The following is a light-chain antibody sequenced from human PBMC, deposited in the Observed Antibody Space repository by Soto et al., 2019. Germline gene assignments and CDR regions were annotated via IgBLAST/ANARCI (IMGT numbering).Light chain of an antibody. V-gene: IGKV1-12*01. CDR3: PQTNSIPLT. J-gene: IGKJ4*01. CDR1: QGISSW. Sequence: DIQMTQSPSSVSASVGDRVTITCRASQGISSWLAWYQQKPGKAPKLLIYAASSLQSGVPSRFSGSASGTHFTLTISSPQSEDTLTYYCPQTNSIPLTFGGGTKVEIQ. CDR2: AAS.